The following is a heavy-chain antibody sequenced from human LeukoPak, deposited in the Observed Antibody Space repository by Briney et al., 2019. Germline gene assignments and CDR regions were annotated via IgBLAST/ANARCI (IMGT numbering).Heavy chain of an antibody. J-gene: IGHJ3*02. D-gene: IGHD2-15*01. CDR3: AREKDRIGPDI. CDR1: RGSISSSNYY. Sequence: SETLSLTCTVSRGSISSSNYYWGWIRQPPGKGLEWIGSLYYSGSTYYNPSLKSRVTIAVDTSKNLFSLKLSSVTAADTAVYYCAREKDRIGPDIWGQGTMVTVSS. CDR2: LYYSGST. V-gene: IGHV4-39*07.